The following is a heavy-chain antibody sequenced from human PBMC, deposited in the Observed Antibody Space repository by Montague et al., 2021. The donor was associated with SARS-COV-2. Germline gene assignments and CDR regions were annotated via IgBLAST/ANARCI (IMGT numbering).Heavy chain of an antibody. CDR3: ARVTLGGRDGRTRQYDGLDS. CDR2: VHDIESS. V-gene: IGHV4-59*01. CDR1: GGSISRYF. J-gene: IGHJ4*02. Sequence: SETLSLTCTVSGGSISRYFWNWIRQTPGEGLEWMGYVHDIESSIYNPSLQSRITILLDTPKNQFSLRLSAVTAADTAVYYCARVTLGGRDGRTRQYDGLDSWGQGILVTVSS. D-gene: IGHD3-16*01.